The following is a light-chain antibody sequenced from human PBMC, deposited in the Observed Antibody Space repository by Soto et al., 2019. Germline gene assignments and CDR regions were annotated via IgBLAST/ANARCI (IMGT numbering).Light chain of an antibody. CDR2: DAS. CDR3: QQYNTYST. Sequence: DIQMTQSPSTLSASVGDRVTITCRASQSISSWLAWYQQKLGRAPRLLIYDASSLESGVPSRFSGSGSGTEFTLTISSLQPDDFATYYCQQYNTYSTFGQGTRLEI. CDR1: QSISSW. J-gene: IGKJ5*01. V-gene: IGKV1-5*01.